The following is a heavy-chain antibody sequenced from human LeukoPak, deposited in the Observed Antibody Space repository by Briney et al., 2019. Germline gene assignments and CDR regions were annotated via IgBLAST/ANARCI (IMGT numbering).Heavy chain of an antibody. Sequence: GGSLRLSCAASGFTFNTYTMNWVRQAPGKGLEWVSYISGSSGIIDYADSVRGRFTISRDNAKNTLFLQMNSLRAEDTAVYYCARRGTGHGMDVWGQGTTVIVSS. V-gene: IGHV3-48*01. CDR3: ARRGTGHGMDV. CDR1: GFTFNTYT. CDR2: ISGSSGII. J-gene: IGHJ6*02. D-gene: IGHD1-1*01.